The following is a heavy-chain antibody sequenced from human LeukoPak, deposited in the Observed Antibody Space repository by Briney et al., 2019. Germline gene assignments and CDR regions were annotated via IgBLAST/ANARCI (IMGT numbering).Heavy chain of an antibody. Sequence: PSETLSLTCTVSGGSISSGSYYWSWIRQPAGKGLEWIGRIYTSGSTNYNPSLKSRVTISVDTSKNQFSLKLSSVTAADTAVYYCARQGTSGGWTTDAFDIWGRGTMVTVSS. CDR2: IYTSGST. J-gene: IGHJ3*02. CDR1: GGSISSGSYY. V-gene: IGHV4-61*02. D-gene: IGHD6-19*01. CDR3: ARQGTSGGWTTDAFDI.